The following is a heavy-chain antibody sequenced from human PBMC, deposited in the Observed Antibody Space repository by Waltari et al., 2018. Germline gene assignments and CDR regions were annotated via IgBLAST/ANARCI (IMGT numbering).Heavy chain of an antibody. V-gene: IGHV4-38-2*02. CDR1: SASISDTYY. Sequence: QVQLQESGPGLVKPSETLSLTCSVSSASISDTYYWNWIRQPPGKGLEWIGNIYGASASAYYNPFLKSRVTISKDTSKNQFFLRLTSVTAADTAVYFCARDLGYSSSYWGQGVLVTVSS. CDR2: IYGASASA. D-gene: IGHD2-2*01. J-gene: IGHJ4*02. CDR3: ARDLGYSSSY.